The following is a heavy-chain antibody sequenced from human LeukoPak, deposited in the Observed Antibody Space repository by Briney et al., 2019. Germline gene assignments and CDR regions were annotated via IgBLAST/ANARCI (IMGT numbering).Heavy chain of an antibody. CDR2: IYDSGST. CDR1: GASISSYY. Sequence: SETPSLTCTVSGASISSYYWSWIRQPPGKGLEWIGYIYDSGSTNYNPSLKSRLTISVDTSNNQFSLKLSSVTAADTAVYYCARGSVTTYYFYGMDVWGKGTTVTVSS. D-gene: IGHD4-17*01. CDR3: ARGSVTTYYFYGMDV. J-gene: IGHJ6*04. V-gene: IGHV4-59*01.